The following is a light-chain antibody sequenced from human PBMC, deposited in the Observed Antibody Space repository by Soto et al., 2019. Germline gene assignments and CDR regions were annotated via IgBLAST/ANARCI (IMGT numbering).Light chain of an antibody. Sequence: DIQMTQSPTSLSASVGDRVTITCRASQGIRNFVAWYNLKPGKPPKRLIYAASTLHSGVQSRFSGRGSGTDFTLTINSLQPEDVATYSCQKYSSVPVFGPGTKVEI. CDR1: QGIRNF. V-gene: IGKV1-27*01. J-gene: IGKJ3*01. CDR2: AAS. CDR3: QKYSSVPV.